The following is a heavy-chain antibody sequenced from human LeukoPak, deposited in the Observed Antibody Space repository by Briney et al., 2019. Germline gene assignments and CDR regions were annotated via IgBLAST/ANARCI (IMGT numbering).Heavy chain of an antibody. D-gene: IGHD3-10*01. CDR1: GYTFTSYY. V-gene: IGHV1-69*13. J-gene: IGHJ4*02. Sequence: SVNVSCKASGYTFTSYYMHWVRQAPGQGLEWMGGIIPIFGTANYAQKFQGRVTITADESTSTAYMELSSLRSEDTAVYYCARKTGIRFDYWGQGTLVTVSS. CDR3: ARKTGIRFDY. CDR2: IIPIFGTA.